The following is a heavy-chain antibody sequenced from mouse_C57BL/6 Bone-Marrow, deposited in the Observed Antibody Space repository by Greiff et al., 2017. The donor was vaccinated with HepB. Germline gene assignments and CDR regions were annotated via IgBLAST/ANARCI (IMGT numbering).Heavy chain of an antibody. CDR1: GFNIKNTY. CDR3: AAYWAMDY. J-gene: IGHJ4*01. CDR2: IDPANGNT. V-gene: IGHV14-3*01. Sequence: EVQLQQSVAELVRPGASVKLSCTASGFNIKNTYIHWVKQRPEQGLEWIGRIDPANGNTKYAPKFQGKATITADTSSNTAYLQLSSLTSEDTAIYYCAAYWAMDYWGQGTSVTVSS. D-gene: IGHD2-10*01.